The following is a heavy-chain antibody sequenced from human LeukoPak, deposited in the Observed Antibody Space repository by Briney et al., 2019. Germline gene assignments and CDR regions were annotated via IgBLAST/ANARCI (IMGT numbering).Heavy chain of an antibody. CDR2: ISGSGGST. CDR1: GFTFSSYA. D-gene: IGHD3-3*01. J-gene: IGHJ4*02. Sequence: GGSLRLSCAASGFTFSSYAMSWVRQAPGKGLEWVSAISGSGGSTYYADSVKGRFTISRDNSKNTLYLQMNSLRAEDTAVYYCAKGYRGITIFGVVEYFDYWGQGTLVTVSS. V-gene: IGHV3-23*01. CDR3: AKGYRGITIFGVVEYFDY.